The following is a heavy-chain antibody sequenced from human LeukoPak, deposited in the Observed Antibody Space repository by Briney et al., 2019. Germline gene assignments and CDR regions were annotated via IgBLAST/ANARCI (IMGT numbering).Heavy chain of an antibody. CDR1: GFTFSSYW. CDR3: TTDHYDILTGYSFDAFDI. D-gene: IGHD3-9*01. CDR2: IKQDGSEK. J-gene: IGHJ3*02. V-gene: IGHV3-7*03. Sequence: GGSLRLSCAASGFTFSSYWMSWVRQAPGKGLEWVANIKQDGSEKYYVDSVKGRFTISRDNAKNSLYLQMNSLRAEDTAVYYCTTDHYDILTGYSFDAFDIWGQGTMVTVSS.